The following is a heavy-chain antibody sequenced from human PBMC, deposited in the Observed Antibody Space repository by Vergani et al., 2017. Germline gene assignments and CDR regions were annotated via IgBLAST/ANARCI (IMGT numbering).Heavy chain of an antibody. Sequence: QVQLVESGGGVVQPGRSLRLSCAASGFTFSSYAMHWVRQAPGKGLEWVAVISYDGSNKYYADSVKGRFTISRDNSKNTLYLQMNSLRAEDTAVYYCAREMVLTGEPQGEFDPWGQGTLVTVSS. CDR2: ISYDGSNK. J-gene: IGHJ5*02. V-gene: IGHV3-30-3*01. CDR3: AREMVLTGEPQGEFDP. D-gene: IGHD3-9*01. CDR1: GFTFSSYA.